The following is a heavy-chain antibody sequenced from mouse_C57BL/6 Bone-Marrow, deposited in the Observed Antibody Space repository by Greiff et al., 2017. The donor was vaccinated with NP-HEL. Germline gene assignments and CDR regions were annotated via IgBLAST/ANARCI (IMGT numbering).Heavy chain of an antibody. CDR1: GFTFSSYG. V-gene: IGHV5-6*01. CDR3: ARYDYGYAMDY. Sequence: EVNVVESGGDLVKPGGSLKLSCAASGFTFSSYGLSWVRQTPDKRLEWVATISSGGSYTSYQDSVKGRFTISRDNAKNTLYLQMSSLKSEDTAMYYCARYDYGYAMDYWGQGTSVTVSS. D-gene: IGHD2-4*01. J-gene: IGHJ4*01. CDR2: ISSGGSYT.